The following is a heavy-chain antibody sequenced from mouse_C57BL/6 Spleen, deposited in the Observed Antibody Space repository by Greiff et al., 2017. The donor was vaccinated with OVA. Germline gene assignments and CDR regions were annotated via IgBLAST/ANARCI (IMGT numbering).Heavy chain of an antibody. Sequence: EVQLQQSGAELVRPGASVKLSCTASGFNIKDYYMHWVKQRPEQGLEWIGRIDPEDGDTEYAPKFPGKATMTADTSSNTAYLQLSSLTSEDTAVYYCTTMELGPPFDYWGQGTTLTVSS. CDR3: TTMELGPPFDY. CDR2: IDPEDGDT. J-gene: IGHJ2*01. D-gene: IGHD4-1*01. V-gene: IGHV14-1*01. CDR1: GFNIKDYY.